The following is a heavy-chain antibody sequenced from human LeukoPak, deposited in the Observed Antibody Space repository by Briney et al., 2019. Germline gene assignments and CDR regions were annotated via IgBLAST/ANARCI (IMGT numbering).Heavy chain of an antibody. J-gene: IGHJ4*02. CDR1: GFTFSSRW. CDR2: IRNDGVTQ. CDR3: ARHGDYCFDL. Sequence: PGGSLRLSCAASGFTFSSRWMGWVRQAPGKGLEWVANIRNDGVTQYYVDSVKGRFTISRDNAKDSLSLQMNSLRAEDTAVYFCARHGDYCFDLWGQGTLVTASS. D-gene: IGHD4-17*01. V-gene: IGHV3-7*01.